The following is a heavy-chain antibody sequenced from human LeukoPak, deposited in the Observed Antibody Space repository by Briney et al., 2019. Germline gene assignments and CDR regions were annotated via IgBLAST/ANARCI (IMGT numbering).Heavy chain of an antibody. J-gene: IGHJ4*02. CDR3: ARAIYDSSGYFQAIYYFDY. V-gene: IGHV3-7*01. D-gene: IGHD3-22*01. CDR2: IKEDGSER. CDR1: GFIFSNYW. Sequence: GGSLRLSCATSGFIFSNYWMSWVRQAPGKGLEWVANIKEDGSERYYVDSVKGRFTISRDNAKTSLYLQMNNLRAEDTAVYYCARAIYDSSGYFQAIYYFDYWGQGTLVTVSS.